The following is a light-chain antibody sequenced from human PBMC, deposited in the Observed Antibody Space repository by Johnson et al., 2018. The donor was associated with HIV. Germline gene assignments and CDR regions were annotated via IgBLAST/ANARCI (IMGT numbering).Light chain of an antibody. CDR2: DNN. CDR3: GTWDSSLSAGGYV. Sequence: QSVLTQPPSVSAAPGQKVTISCSGSSSNIGNNYVSWSQQLPGPAPKLLIYDNNKRPSGIPDRFSGSKSGTSATLGITGLQTGDEADYYCGTWDSSLSAGGYVFGTGTKVTV. V-gene: IGLV1-51*01. CDR1: SSNIGNNY. J-gene: IGLJ1*01.